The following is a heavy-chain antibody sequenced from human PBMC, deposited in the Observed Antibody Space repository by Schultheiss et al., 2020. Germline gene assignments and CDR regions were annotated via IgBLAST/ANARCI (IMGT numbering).Heavy chain of an antibody. V-gene: IGHV1-69*06. CDR2: IIPIFGTA. D-gene: IGHD4-17*01. CDR1: GYTFTSYG. J-gene: IGHJ6*02. CDR3: ARTDYGDYDYYYYGMDV. Sequence: KISCKASGYTFTSYGISWVRQAPGQGLEWMGGIIPIFGTANYAQKFQGRVTITADKSTSTAYMELSSLRSEDTAVYYCARTDYGDYDYYYYGMDVWGQGTTVTVSS.